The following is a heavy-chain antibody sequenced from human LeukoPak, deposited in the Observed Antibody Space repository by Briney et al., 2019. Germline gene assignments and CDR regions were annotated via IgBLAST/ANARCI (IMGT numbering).Heavy chain of an antibody. V-gene: IGHV3-30-3*01. CDR1: GFTFSSYA. Sequence: GGSLRLSCAASGFTFSSYAMHWVRQAPGKGLEWVAVISYDGSNKYYADSVKGRFTISRDNSKNTLYLQMNSLRAEDTAVYYCAKDGEYSSSWPNAFDIWGQGTMVTVSS. J-gene: IGHJ3*02. CDR2: ISYDGSNK. CDR3: AKDGEYSSSWPNAFDI. D-gene: IGHD6-13*01.